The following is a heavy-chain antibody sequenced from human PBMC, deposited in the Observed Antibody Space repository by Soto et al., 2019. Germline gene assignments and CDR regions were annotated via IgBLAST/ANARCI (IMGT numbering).Heavy chain of an antibody. D-gene: IGHD3-10*01. Sequence: EVQLVESGGGLVQPGGSLRLSCAASGFTFSSYSMNWVRQAPGKGLEWVSYISSSSSTIYYADSVKGRFTISRDNAKNSLYLQMTSLRAEDTAVYYCARESRLVKSYCSGSSLLDYWGQGTLVTVSS. V-gene: IGHV3-48*01. CDR3: ARESRLVKSYCSGSSLLDY. CDR1: GFTFSSYS. J-gene: IGHJ4*02. CDR2: ISSSSSTI.